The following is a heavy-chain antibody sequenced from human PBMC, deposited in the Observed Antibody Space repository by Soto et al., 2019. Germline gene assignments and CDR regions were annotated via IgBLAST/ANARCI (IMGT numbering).Heavy chain of an antibody. V-gene: IGHV1-8*01. CDR2: MNPNSGNT. Sequence: EASVKVSCKASGYTFTSYDINWVRQATGQGLEWMGWMNPNSGNTGYAQKFQGRVTMTRNTSISTAYMELSSLRSEDTAVYYCAREGSAYCSSTSCYDAFDIWGQGTMVTVSS. CDR1: GYTFTSYD. CDR3: AREGSAYCSSTSCYDAFDI. D-gene: IGHD2-2*01. J-gene: IGHJ3*02.